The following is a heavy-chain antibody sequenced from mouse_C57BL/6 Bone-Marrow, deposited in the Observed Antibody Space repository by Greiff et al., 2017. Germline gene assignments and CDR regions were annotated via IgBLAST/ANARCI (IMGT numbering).Heavy chain of an antibody. J-gene: IGHJ1*03. D-gene: IGHD2-3*01. CDR3: ARKDGYYWYFDV. CDR1: GYAFSSSW. V-gene: IGHV1-82*01. Sequence: VKLQQSGPELVKPGASVKISCKASGYAFSSSWMNWVKQRPGKGLEWIGRIYPGDGDTNYNGKFKGKATLTADKSSSTAYMQLSSLTSEDSAVYYCARKDGYYWYFDVWGTGTTVTVSS. CDR2: IYPGDGDT.